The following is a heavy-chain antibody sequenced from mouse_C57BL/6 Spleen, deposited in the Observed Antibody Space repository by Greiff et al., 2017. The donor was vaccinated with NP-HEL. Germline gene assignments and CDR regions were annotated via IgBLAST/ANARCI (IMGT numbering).Heavy chain of an antibody. CDR1: GYAFSSYW. V-gene: IGHV1-80*01. CDR2: IYPGDGDT. CDR3: ASPYGSSYYYAMDY. Sequence: LVESGAELVKPGASVKISCKASGYAFSSYWMNWVKQRPGKGLEWIGQIYPGDGDTNYNGKFKGKATLTADKSSSTAYMQLSSLTSEDSAVYFCASPYGSSYYYAMDYWGQGTSVTVSS. J-gene: IGHJ4*01. D-gene: IGHD1-1*01.